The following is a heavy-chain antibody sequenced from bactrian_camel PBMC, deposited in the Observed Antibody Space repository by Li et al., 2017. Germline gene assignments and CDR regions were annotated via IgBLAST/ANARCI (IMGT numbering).Heavy chain of an antibody. CDR1: EYFRSSGQY. Sequence: HVQLVESGGGTAEAGGSLRLSCEISEYFRSSGQYMGWFRQATGNERVNEREGIAGIRRDGDEYYADSVKGRFTISQDNAKNIIYLQMSSLTPDDTAMYYCAAGTRIIVGDYCDGITDWGQGTQVTVS. CDR2: IRRDGDE. D-gene: IGHD3*01. V-gene: IGHV3S53*01. CDR3: AAGTRIIVGDYCDGITD. J-gene: IGHJ4*01.